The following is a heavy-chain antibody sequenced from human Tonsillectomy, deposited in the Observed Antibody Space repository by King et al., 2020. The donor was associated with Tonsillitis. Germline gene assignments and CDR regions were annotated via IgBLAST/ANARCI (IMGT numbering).Heavy chain of an antibody. CDR1: GGPMSGYY. J-gene: IGHJ4*02. CDR2: IYYGGIT. D-gene: IGHD3-10*01. V-gene: IGHV4-59*01. Sequence: QLQESGPGLVKPSETLSLTCTVSGGPMSGYYWSWIRQPPGKGLEWIGYIYYGGITKYNASLRSRVTISADTSKNQFSLKLTSVTPADTAVYYCARDYGSGTYYNRPLSYWGQGALVTVSS. CDR3: ARDYGSGTYYNRPLSY.